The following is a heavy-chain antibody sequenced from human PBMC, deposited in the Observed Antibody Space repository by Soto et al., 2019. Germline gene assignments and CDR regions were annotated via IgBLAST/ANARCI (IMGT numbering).Heavy chain of an antibody. CDR1: GGSISSSSYY. Sequence: QLQLQESGPGLVKPSETLSLTCTVSGGSISSSSYYWGWIRQPPGKGLEWIGSIYYSGSTYYNPSLKSRVTISVDTSKNQFSLKLSSVTAADTAVYYCARRASATGKSWNFDYWGQGTLVTVSS. J-gene: IGHJ4*02. CDR3: ARRASATGKSWNFDY. CDR2: IYYSGST. V-gene: IGHV4-39*01. D-gene: IGHD5-12*01.